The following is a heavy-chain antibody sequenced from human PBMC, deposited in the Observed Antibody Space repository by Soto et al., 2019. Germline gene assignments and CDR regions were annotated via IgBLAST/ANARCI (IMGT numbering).Heavy chain of an antibody. CDR1: GFTLSSYA. D-gene: IGHD2-2*02. V-gene: IGHV3-23*01. CDR3: AKTIVPAGIDAFDV. J-gene: IGHJ3*01. CDR2: ISASGSDT. Sequence: EVQLLESGGDLIQAGGSLRLSCAASGFTLSSYALTWVRQGPGKGLEWVSVISASGSDTFFRDSVKGRFTISRDTSKNTMYLQMNILRVEDTSVYYCAKTIVPAGIDAFDVWGRGTMVTVSS.